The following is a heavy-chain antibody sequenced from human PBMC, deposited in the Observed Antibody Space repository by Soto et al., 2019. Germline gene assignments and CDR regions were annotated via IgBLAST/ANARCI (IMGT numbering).Heavy chain of an antibody. CDR3: ARESECSGGSCYLFSFQH. Sequence: SETLSLTCTVSGGSISSGGYYWSWIRQHPGKGLEWIGYIYYSGSTYYNPSLKSRVTISVDTSKNQFSLKLSSVTAADTAVYYCARESECSGGSCYLFSFQHWGQGTLVTVSS. V-gene: IGHV4-31*03. J-gene: IGHJ1*01. D-gene: IGHD2-15*01. CDR2: IYYSGST. CDR1: GGSISSGGYY.